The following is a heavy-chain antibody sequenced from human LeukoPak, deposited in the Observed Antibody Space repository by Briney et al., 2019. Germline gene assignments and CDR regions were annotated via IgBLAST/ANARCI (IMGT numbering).Heavy chain of an antibody. Sequence: SETLSLTCTVSGGSTSSSSYYWGWIRQPPGKGLEWIGSIYYSGSTYYNPSLKSRVTISVDTSKNQFSLKLSSVTAADTAVYYCARESFSSMATYYYYYYYMDVWGKGTTVTVSS. CDR2: IYYSGST. V-gene: IGHV4-39*07. J-gene: IGHJ6*03. CDR1: GGSTSSSSYY. CDR3: ARESFSSMATYYYYYYYMDV. D-gene: IGHD5-24*01.